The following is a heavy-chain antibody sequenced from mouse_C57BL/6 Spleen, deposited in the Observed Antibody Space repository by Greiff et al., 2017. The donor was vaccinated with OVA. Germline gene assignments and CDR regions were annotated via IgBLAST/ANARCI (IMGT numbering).Heavy chain of an antibody. CDR1: GYTFTSYW. J-gene: IGHJ1*03. V-gene: IGHV1-52*01. CDR2: IDPSDSET. D-gene: IGHD1-3*01. Sequence: QVQLQQPGAELVRPGSSVKLSCKASGYTFTSYWMHWVKQRPIQGLEWIGNIDPSDSETHYNQKFKDKATLTVDKSSSTAYMQLSSLTSEDSAVYYCARRRIDNPWYFDVWGTGTTVTVSS. CDR3: ARRRIDNPWYFDV.